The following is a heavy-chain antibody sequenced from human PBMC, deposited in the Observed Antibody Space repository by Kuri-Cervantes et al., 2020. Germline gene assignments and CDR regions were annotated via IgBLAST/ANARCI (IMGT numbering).Heavy chain of an antibody. Sequence: GESLKISCAASGFTFSSYGMHWVHQAPGKGLEWVAVISYDGSSKYYVDSVKGRFTISRDNSKNTLYLQMNSLRAEDTAVYYCAKDRSGSYIGGMDVWGQGTTVTVSS. J-gene: IGHJ6*02. CDR3: AKDRSGSYIGGMDV. D-gene: IGHD3-10*01. V-gene: IGHV3-30*18. CDR1: GFTFSSYG. CDR2: ISYDGSSK.